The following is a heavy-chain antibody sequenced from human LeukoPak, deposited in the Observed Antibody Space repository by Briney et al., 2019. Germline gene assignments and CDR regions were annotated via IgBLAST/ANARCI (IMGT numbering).Heavy chain of an antibody. V-gene: IGHV1-3*01. CDR3: ARAWPNRYGSGSYHDY. CDR2: INVGNGNT. CDR1: GYTFTSYA. J-gene: IGHJ4*02. Sequence: GAPVKVSCKASGYTFTSYAMHWVRQAPGQGLEWMGWINVGNGNTKYSQKFQGRVTITRDTSASTAYMELSSLRSEDTAVYHCARAWPNRYGSGSYHDYWGQGALVTVSS. D-gene: IGHD3-10*01.